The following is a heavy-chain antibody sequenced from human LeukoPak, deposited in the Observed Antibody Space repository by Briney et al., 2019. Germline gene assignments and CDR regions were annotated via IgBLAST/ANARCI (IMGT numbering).Heavy chain of an antibody. CDR2: ITSDGTI. CDR3: ARDWRGSHDY. V-gene: IGHV3-74*01. Sequence: GGSLRLSCAASGFTFSSYMMHWVRQAPGKGLVWVSHITSDGTIRYADSVKGRFTISRDNAKNTLYLQMNSLRAEDTAVYYCARDWRGSHDYWGQGTLVTVSP. J-gene: IGHJ4*02. D-gene: IGHD1-26*01. CDR1: GFTFSSYM.